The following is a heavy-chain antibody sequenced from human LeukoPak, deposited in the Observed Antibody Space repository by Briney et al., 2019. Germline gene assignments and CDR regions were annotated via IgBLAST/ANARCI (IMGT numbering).Heavy chain of an antibody. CDR3: AKSATKYYYDSSGPQDP. D-gene: IGHD3-22*01. V-gene: IGHV4-38-2*01. CDR1: GYSISSGYY. J-gene: IGHJ5*02. CDR2: IYHSGST. Sequence: PSETLSLTCAVSGYSISSGYYWGWIRQPPGKGLEWIGSIYHSGSTYYNPSLKSRVTISVDTSKNQFSLKLSSVTAADTAVYYCAKSATKYYYDSSGPQDPWGQGTLVTVSS.